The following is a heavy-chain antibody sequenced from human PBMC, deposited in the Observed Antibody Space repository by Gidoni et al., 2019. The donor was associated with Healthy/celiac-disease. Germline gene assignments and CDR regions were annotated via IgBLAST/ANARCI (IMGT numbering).Heavy chain of an antibody. CDR1: GFTFSDHY. J-gene: IGHJ4*02. Sequence: EVQLVESGGGLVQPGGSLRLSCAASGFTFSDHYMDWVRQAPGKGLEWVGRTRNKANSYTTEYAASVKGRFTISRDDSKNSLYLQMNSLKTEDTAVYYCAREGSSYYYDSSGYFDYWGQGTLVTVSS. CDR3: AREGSSYYYDSSGYFDY. CDR2: TRNKANSYTT. D-gene: IGHD3-22*01. V-gene: IGHV3-72*01.